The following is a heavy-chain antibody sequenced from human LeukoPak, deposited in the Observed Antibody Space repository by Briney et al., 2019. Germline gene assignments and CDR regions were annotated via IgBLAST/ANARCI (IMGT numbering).Heavy chain of an antibody. V-gene: IGHV3-23*01. Sequence: HPGGSLRLSCAASGFTFSSYAMSWVRQAPGKGLEWVSAISGSGGSTYYADSVKGRFTISRDNSKNTLYLQMNSLRAEDTAVYYCAKSMIVGATVAMDYWGQGTLVTVSS. CDR1: GFTFSSYA. J-gene: IGHJ4*02. CDR3: AKSMIVGATVAMDY. D-gene: IGHD1-26*01. CDR2: ISGSGGST.